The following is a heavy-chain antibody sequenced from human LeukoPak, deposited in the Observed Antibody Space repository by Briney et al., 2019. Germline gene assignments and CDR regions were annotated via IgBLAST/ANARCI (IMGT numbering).Heavy chain of an antibody. V-gene: IGHV7-4-1*02. CDR2: INTNTGNP. CDR1: GYTFTSYA. Sequence: GASVKVSCKASGYTFTSYAMNWVRQAPGQGLEWMGWINTNTGNPTYAQGFTGRFVFSLDTSVSTAYLQISSLKAEDTAVYYCAREKEYYYDSSGYYCDYWGQGTLVTVSS. J-gene: IGHJ4*02. CDR3: AREKEYYYDSSGYYCDY. D-gene: IGHD3-22*01.